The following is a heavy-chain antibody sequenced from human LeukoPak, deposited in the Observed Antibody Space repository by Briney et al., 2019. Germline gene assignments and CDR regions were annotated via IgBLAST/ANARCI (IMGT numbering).Heavy chain of an antibody. V-gene: IGHV3-20*04. D-gene: IGHD3-22*01. CDR2: INWNGGST. J-gene: IGHJ3*02. Sequence: GGSLRLSCAASGFTFDDYGMSWVRQAPGKWLEWGSGINWNGGSTGYADSVKGRFTISRDNAKNSLYLQMNSLRAEDTALYYCARDEHSSGYYDSSGYYGTDAFDIWGQGTMVTVSS. CDR3: ARDEHSSGYYDSSGYYGTDAFDI. CDR1: GFTFDDYG.